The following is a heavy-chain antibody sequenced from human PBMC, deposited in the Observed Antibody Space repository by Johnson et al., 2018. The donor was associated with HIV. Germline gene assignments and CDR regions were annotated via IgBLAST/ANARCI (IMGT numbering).Heavy chain of an antibody. V-gene: IGHV3-7*05. D-gene: IGHD3-22*01. CDR3: ARESTRITMILVARAYAFDM. Sequence: VQLVESGGGLVQPGGSLRLSCAASGFTFSRYWMSWVRQAPGKGLEWVANIKQDGSEKYYVDSVKGLFTISRDNAKNSVYLQMNSLRAEDTAVYYCARESTRITMILVARAYAFDMWGQGTMVTVSS. CDR2: IKQDGSEK. CDR1: GFTFSRYW. J-gene: IGHJ3*02.